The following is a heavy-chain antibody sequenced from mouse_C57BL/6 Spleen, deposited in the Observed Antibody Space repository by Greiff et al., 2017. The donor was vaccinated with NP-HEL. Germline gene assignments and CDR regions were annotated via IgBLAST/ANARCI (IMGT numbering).Heavy chain of an antibody. V-gene: IGHV14-1*01. J-gene: IGHJ3*01. CDR2: IDPEDGDT. D-gene: IGHD2-4*01. CDR3: TRYDYDGGRFAY. CDR1: GFNIKDYY. Sequence: VQLQQSGAELVRPGASVKLSCTASGFNIKDYYMHWVKQRPEQGLEWIGRIDPEDGDTEYAPKFQGKATMTADTSSNTAYLQLSSLTSEDTAVYYCTRYDYDGGRFAYWGQGTLVTVSA.